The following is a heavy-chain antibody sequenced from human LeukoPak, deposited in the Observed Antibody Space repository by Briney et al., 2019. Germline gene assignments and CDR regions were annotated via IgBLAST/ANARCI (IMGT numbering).Heavy chain of an antibody. Sequence: SVKVSCKASGGTFSSYAISWVRQAPGQGLEWMGGIIPIFGTANYAQKFQGRVTITADKSTSTAYMELGSLRSEDTAVYYCARASVRYNWNFKGWFDPWGQGTLVTVSS. J-gene: IGHJ5*02. CDR3: ARASVRYNWNFKGWFDP. CDR1: GGTFSSYA. D-gene: IGHD1-7*01. CDR2: IIPIFGTA. V-gene: IGHV1-69*06.